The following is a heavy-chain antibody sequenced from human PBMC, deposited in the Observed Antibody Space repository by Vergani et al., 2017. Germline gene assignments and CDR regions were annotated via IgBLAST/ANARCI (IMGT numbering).Heavy chain of an antibody. D-gene: IGHD2-2*01. V-gene: IGHV3-23*01. CDR3: AKGSVVPAAINYYYGMDV. CDR2: ISGSGGST. Sequence: EVQLLESGGGLVQPGGSLRLSCAASGFTFSSYAMSWVRQAPGKGLEWVSAISGSGGSTYYADSVKGRFTISRDNSKNTLYLQMNSLRSADTAVYYCAKGSVVPAAINYYYGMDVWGQGTTVTVSS. CDR1: GFTFSSYA. J-gene: IGHJ6*02.